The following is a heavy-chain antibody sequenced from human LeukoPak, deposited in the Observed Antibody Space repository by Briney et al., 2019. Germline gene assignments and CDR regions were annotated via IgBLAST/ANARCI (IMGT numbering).Heavy chain of an antibody. CDR3: ARESSSLYYFDY. V-gene: IGHV3-53*04. Sequence: GGSLRLSCAASGFTVSSIYMSWVRQAPGKGLEWVSDIYSGGSTYYADSVKGRFTISRHNSKNTLYLQMNSLRAEDTAVYYCARESSSLYYFDYWGQGTLVTVSS. CDR1: GFTVSSIY. D-gene: IGHD6-13*01. CDR2: IYSGGST. J-gene: IGHJ4*02.